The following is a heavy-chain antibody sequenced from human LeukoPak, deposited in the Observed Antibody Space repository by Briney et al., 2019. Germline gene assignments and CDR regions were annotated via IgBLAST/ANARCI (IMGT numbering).Heavy chain of an antibody. CDR1: GFTFSSHA. CDR2: LGGRSRST. V-gene: IGHV3-23*01. CDR3: AKEDYYDSSGYYYVGGQFDY. J-gene: IGHJ4*02. D-gene: IGHD3-22*01. Sequence: GGPLRLSCVASGFTFSSHAMSWVRQAPGKGLEWVSTLGGRSRSTYYADSVKGRFTISRDNSKNTLYLQMNSLRAEDTAVYYCAKEDYYDSSGYYYVGGQFDYWGQGTLVTVSS.